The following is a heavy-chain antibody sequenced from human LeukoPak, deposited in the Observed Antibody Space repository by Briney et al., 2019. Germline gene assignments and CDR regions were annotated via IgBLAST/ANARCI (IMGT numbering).Heavy chain of an antibody. V-gene: IGHV3-7*01. CDR1: GFTFSSYW. J-gene: IGHJ4*02. Sequence: GGSLRLSCAASGFTFSSYWMSWVRQAPGKGLEWVANIKQDGSEKYYVDSVKGRFTISRDNAKNSLYLQMNSLRAEDTAVYYCARDGGPDIAVADYKIPFDYWGQGTLVTVSS. CDR2: IKQDGSEK. CDR3: ARDGGPDIAVADYKIPFDY. D-gene: IGHD6-19*01.